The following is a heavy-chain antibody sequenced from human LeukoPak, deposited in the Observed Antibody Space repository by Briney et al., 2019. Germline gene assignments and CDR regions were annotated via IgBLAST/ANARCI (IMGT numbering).Heavy chain of an antibody. V-gene: IGHV4-34*01. CDR2: INHSGST. Sequence: SETLSLTCAVYGGSFSGYYWSWIRQPPGKGLEWIGEINHSGSTNYNPSLKSRVTISVDTSKNQFSLELSSVTAADTAVYYCASYQIAVAGTQRFDYWGQGTLVTVSS. D-gene: IGHD6-19*01. CDR3: ASYQIAVAGTQRFDY. J-gene: IGHJ4*02. CDR1: GGSFSGYY.